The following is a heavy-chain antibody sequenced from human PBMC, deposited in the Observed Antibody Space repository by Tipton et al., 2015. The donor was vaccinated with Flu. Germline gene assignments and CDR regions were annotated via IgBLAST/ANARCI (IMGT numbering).Heavy chain of an antibody. CDR3: ARESEYYDILTGFYYYYMDV. D-gene: IGHD3-9*01. CDR1: GFTFDDYA. J-gene: IGHJ6*03. CDR2: ISWNSGSI. V-gene: IGHV3-9*01. Sequence: SLRLSCAASGFTFDDYAMHWVRQAPGKGLEWVSGISWNSGSIGYADSVKGRFTISRDNSKNTLYLQMNSLRAEDTAVYYCARESEYYDILTGFYYYYMDVWGKGTTVTVSS.